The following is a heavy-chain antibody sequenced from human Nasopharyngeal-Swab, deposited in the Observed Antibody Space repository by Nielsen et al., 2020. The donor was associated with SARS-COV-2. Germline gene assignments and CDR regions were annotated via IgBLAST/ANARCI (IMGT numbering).Heavy chain of an antibody. CDR2: ISGSGGST. CDR1: GFTFSRFA. V-gene: IGHV3-23*01. J-gene: IGHJ3*02. CDR3: AKEIAAAGYDAFDI. Sequence: GESLKISCAASGFTFSRFAMSWVRQAPGKGLEWVSGISGSGGSTYHADSVKGRFTISRDNSKNTLYLQMNSLRDEDTAVYYCAKEIAAAGYDAFDIWGKGTTVIVSS. D-gene: IGHD6-13*01.